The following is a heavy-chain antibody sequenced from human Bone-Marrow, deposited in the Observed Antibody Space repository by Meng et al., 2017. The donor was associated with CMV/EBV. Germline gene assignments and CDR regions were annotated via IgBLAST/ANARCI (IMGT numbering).Heavy chain of an antibody. V-gene: IGHV3-23*01. J-gene: IGHJ4*02. CDR2: ISGSGGST. CDR3: AKFVRVVVVPAASD. Sequence: GGSLRLSCAASGFTFSNAWMSWVRQAPGKGLEWVSAISGSGGSTYYADSVKGRFTISRDNSKNTLYLQMNSLRAEDTAVYYCAKFVRVVVVPAASDWGQGTLVTVSS. D-gene: IGHD2-2*01. CDR1: GFTFSNAW.